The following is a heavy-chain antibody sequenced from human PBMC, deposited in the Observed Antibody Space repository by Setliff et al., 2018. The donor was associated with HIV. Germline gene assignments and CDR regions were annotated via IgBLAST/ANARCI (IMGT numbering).Heavy chain of an antibody. D-gene: IGHD3-3*01. J-gene: IGHJ3*02. V-gene: IGHV4-39*01. Sequence: SETLSLTCTVSGGYVYSRSYYWGWIRQPPGKGLEWIGSIFYSGITYYNPSLKSRVTISVDTSKNQFSLNLTSVTAADTAVYYCARSKTFYDFWGGYYTHGAFKIWGLGTMVTVSS. CDR3: ARSKTFYDFWGGYYTHGAFKI. CDR1: GGYVYSRSYY. CDR2: IFYSGIT.